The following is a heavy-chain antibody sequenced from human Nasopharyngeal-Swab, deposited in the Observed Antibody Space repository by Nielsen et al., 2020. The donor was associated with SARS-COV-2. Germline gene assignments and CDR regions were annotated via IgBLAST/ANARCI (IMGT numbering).Heavy chain of an antibody. CDR1: GGSISSYY. Sequence: SETLSLTCTVSGGSISSYYWSWIRQLQGKGLEWIGCVDSSGSTNYKPSLKSRVTISVDTSKNQFSLNLSSVTAADTAVYYCARELRGEDIVFDPWGQGTLVTVSS. CDR3: ARELRGEDIVFDP. D-gene: IGHD2-15*01. CDR2: VDSSGST. J-gene: IGHJ5*02. V-gene: IGHV4-59*13.